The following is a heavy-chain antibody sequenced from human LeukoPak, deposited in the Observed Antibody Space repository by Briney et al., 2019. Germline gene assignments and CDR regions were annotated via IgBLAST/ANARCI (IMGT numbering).Heavy chain of an antibody. J-gene: IGHJ4*02. CDR3: ARDQDYYDSSGYLGY. Sequence: ASVKVSCKASGYTFTSYGISWVRQAPGQGLEWMGWISAYNGNTNYAQKLQGRVTMTTDTSTSTAYMEPSSLRSEDTAVYYCARDQDYYDSSGYLGYWGQGTLVTVSS. V-gene: IGHV1-18*01. CDR2: ISAYNGNT. D-gene: IGHD3-22*01. CDR1: GYTFTSYG.